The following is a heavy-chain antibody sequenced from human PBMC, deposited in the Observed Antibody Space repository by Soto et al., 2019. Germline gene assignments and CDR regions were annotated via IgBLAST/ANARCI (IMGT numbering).Heavy chain of an antibody. V-gene: IGHV4-34*01. J-gene: IGHJ3*02. D-gene: IGHD2-21*01. CDR2: INHSGST. CDR3: ARSLTLQSPPYSDAFDI. CDR1: GGSFSGYY. Sequence: QVQLQQWGAGLLKPSETLSLTCAVYGGSFSGYYWSWIRQPPGKGLEWIGEINHSGSTNYNPSLKSRVTISVDTSKNQFSLKLSSVTAADTAVYYCARSLTLQSPPYSDAFDIWGQGTMVTVSS.